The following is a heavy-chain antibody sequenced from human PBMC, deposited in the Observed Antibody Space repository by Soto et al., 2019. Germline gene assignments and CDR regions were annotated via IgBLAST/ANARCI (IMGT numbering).Heavy chain of an antibody. D-gene: IGHD2-2*01. V-gene: IGHV1-18*04. CDR1: GYTSADFC. CDR2: VSGNNGAS. CDR3: VRDQKYFRVNGNWFDS. Sequence: ASVKVSCKASGYTSADFCISWVRQAPGQGLEWMGWVSGNNGASNPAPKVQGRITMTLDTSTGVSYMALRSLRSDDTAIYYCVRDQKYFRVNGNWFDSWGQGTLVTVSS. J-gene: IGHJ5*01.